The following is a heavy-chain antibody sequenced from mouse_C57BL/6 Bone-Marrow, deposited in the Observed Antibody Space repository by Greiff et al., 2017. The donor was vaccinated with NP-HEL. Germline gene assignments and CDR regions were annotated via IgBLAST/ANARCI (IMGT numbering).Heavy chain of an antibody. J-gene: IGHJ2*01. Sequence: EVKLMESGGGLVKPGGSLKLSCAASGFTFSSYAMSWVRQTPEKRLEWVATISDGGSYTYYPDNVKGRFTISRDNAKNNLYLQMSHLKSEDTAMYYCARGAITTVVARGLDYWGQGTTLTVSS. CDR3: ARGAITTVVARGLDY. CDR1: GFTFSSYA. V-gene: IGHV5-4*03. CDR2: ISDGGSYT. D-gene: IGHD1-1*01.